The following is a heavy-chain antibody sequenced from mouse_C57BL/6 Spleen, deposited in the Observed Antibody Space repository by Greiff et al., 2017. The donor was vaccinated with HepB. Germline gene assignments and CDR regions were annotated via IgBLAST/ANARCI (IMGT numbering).Heavy chain of an antibody. CDR2: IDPENGDT. CDR3: TTGCFAY. V-gene: IGHV14-4*01. CDR1: GFNIKDDY. J-gene: IGHJ3*01. Sequence: VQLKQSGAELVRPGASVKLSCTASGFNIKDDYMHWVKQRPEQGLEWIGWIDPENGDTEYASKFQGKATITADTSSKTAYQQLSSLTSEYTAVYYCTTGCFAYWGQGTLVTVSA.